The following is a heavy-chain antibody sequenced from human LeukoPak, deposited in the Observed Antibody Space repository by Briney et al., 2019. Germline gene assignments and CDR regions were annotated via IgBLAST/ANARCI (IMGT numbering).Heavy chain of an antibody. CDR2: ISYDGSNK. J-gene: IGHJ6*02. CDR1: GFTFSSYG. D-gene: IGHD4-23*01. Sequence: GGSLRLSCAASGFTFSSYGMHWVRHAPGKGLEWVAVISYDGSNKYYADSVKGRFTISRDNSKNTLNLQMNSLRAEDTAVYYCAKDNYDGTLGYYYYYGMDVWGQGTTVTVSS. V-gene: IGHV3-30*18. CDR3: AKDNYDGTLGYYYYYGMDV.